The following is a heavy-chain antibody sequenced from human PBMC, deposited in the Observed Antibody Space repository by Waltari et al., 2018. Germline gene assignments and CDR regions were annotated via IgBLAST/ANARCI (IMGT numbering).Heavy chain of an antibody. V-gene: IGHV4-31*03. CDR2: IYYSGST. Sequence: QVQLQESGPGLVKPSQTLSLTCTVSGGSISSGGYYWGWIRQHPGKGLEWIGYIYYSGSTYYNPSLKSRFTISVDTSKNQFSLKLSSVTAADTAVYYCARSYLPNYYGSGSYYNFRWFDPWGQGTLVTVSS. D-gene: IGHD3-10*01. CDR3: ARSYLPNYYGSGSYYNFRWFDP. CDR1: GGSISSGGYY. J-gene: IGHJ5*02.